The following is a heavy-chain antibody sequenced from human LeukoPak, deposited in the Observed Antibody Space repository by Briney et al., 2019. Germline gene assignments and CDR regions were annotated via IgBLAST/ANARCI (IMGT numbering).Heavy chain of an antibody. CDR1: GFTFKNYG. D-gene: IGHD5-24*01. CDR2: IQPNGNDK. J-gene: IGHJ4*02. CDR3: AKRDGETEVDY. Sequence: SGGSLRLSCAASGFTFKNYGMHWVRQAPGKGLEWVALIQPNGNDKYYGDSVKGRFTVSRDNSKNTLYLQLNSLRAEDTALYYCAKRDGETEVDYWGQGTLVTVSS. V-gene: IGHV3-30*02.